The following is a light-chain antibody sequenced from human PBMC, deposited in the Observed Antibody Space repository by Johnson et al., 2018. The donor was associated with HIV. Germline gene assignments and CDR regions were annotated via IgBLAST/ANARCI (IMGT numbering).Light chain of an antibody. CDR3: GTWDSSLRVGF. V-gene: IGLV1-51*01. J-gene: IGLJ1*01. Sequence: QSVLTQPPSVFAAPGQTVTISCSGSSSNIGNNYVSWYQQLPGTVPKLLIYDNNKRPSGIPDRFSGSKSGTSATLGITGLQTGDEADYYCGTWDSSLRVGFFGTWTKATFL. CDR1: SSNIGNNY. CDR2: DNN.